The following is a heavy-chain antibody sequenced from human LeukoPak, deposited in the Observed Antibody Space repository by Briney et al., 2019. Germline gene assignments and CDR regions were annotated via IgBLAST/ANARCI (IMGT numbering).Heavy chain of an antibody. V-gene: IGHV4-39*07. CDR3: ARGYCSGGSCYSYYYYSYMDV. J-gene: IGHJ6*03. CDR1: GGSISSSSYY. CDR2: ISYSGST. D-gene: IGHD2-15*01. Sequence: SETLSLTCTVSGGSISSSSYYWGWIRQPPGKGLEWIGSISYSGSTYYNPSLKSRVTISVDTSKNQFSLKLSSVTAADTAVYYCARGYCSGGSCYSYYYYSYMDVWGKGTTVTVSS.